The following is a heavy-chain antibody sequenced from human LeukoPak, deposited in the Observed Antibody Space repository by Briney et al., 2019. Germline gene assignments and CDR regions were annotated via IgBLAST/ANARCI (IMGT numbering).Heavy chain of an antibody. D-gene: IGHD6-13*01. Sequence: GGSLRLSCAASGFTFSTYAMSWVRQAPGKGLEWVSAISGDGDSTFYADSVKGRFTISRDNSKNTLYLQMNSLRAEDTAVYYCAKAASIATTAWFDPWGEGPLVTVSS. J-gene: IGHJ5*02. CDR3: AKAASIATTAWFDP. CDR2: ISGDGDST. CDR1: GFTFSTYA. V-gene: IGHV3-23*01.